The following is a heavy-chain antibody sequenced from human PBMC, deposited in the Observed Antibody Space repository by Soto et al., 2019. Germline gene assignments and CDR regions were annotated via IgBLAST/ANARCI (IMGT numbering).Heavy chain of an antibody. V-gene: IGHV2-70*13. CDR2: IERDDDDK. CDR3: ARSIRGPRRFNGMDV. J-gene: IGHJ6*02. D-gene: IGHD1-20*01. CDR1: GFSLTSPGMC. Sequence: SGPTLVNPRETLTVTCTFSGFSLTSPGMCVSWIRQSPGKALEWLALIERDDDDKYYSTSLKTRLTISKDTRKNQVVLTMANMDPADTATYYCARSIRGPRRFNGMDVWGQGTTVTVSS.